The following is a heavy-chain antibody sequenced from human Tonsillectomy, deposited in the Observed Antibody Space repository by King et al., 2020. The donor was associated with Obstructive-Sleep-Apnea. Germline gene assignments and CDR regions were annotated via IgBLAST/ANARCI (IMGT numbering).Heavy chain of an antibody. CDR3: AKDENKLGLVGVDAFDF. CDR2: IRYDTIND. D-gene: IGHD3/OR15-3a*01. Sequence: VQLVESGGGVVQPGTSLRLSCAASGFTFSNYGIHWVRPAPGKGLEWGAFIRYDTINDYYADSVKGPFTISIDNSKNTVYLQMKSLRAEETALYYWAKDENKLGLVGVDAFDFGGQGTMVTVPS. V-gene: IGHV3-30*02. J-gene: IGHJ3*01. CDR1: GFTFSNYG.